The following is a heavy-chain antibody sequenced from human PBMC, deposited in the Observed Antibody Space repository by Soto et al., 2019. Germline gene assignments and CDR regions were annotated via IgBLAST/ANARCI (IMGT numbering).Heavy chain of an antibody. CDR3: ARQTTLILPGGVIITQGGPFAP. D-gene: IGHD3-10*01. CDR1: GGSINSGNHY. CDR2: IYSSGST. J-gene: IGHJ5*02. Sequence: SSETLSLTCTVSGGSINSGNHYWSWIRQHPGKGLEWIGYIYSSGSTFYNPSLKSRVTISVDTSENQFSLEMTSVTAANTAVYYCARQTTLILPGGVIITQGGPFAPWGKGTLVPVSS. V-gene: IGHV4-31*03.